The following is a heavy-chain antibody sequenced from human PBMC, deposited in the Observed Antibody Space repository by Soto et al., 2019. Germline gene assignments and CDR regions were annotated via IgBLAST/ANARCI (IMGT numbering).Heavy chain of an antibody. J-gene: IGHJ5*02. CDR3: ARAYSGYLYNWLDP. Sequence: QVQLQQWGSGLLKPSETLSLTCDVNGGSFSGYYWSWIRQPPGKGLEWIGEINHSGSANYNPSLKSRVTISIDTSKHHFSLKLNSVTAADTAVYYCARAYSGYLYNWLDPWGQGTLVTVSS. CDR1: GGSFSGYY. CDR2: INHSGSA. D-gene: IGHD5-12*01. V-gene: IGHV4-34*01.